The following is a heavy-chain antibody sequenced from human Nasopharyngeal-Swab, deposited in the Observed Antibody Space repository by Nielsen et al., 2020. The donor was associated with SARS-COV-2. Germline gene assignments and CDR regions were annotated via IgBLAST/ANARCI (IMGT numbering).Heavy chain of an antibody. J-gene: IGHJ5*02. Sequence: GGSLRLSCAASGFTFSDAWMSWVRQAPGKGLEWVGRIQSKTDGGTPDYAAPVKGRFTISRDDSISTLYLQMSSLKTEDTAVYYCTTDRGANDHWGQGTLVTVSS. D-gene: IGHD1-26*01. V-gene: IGHV3-15*01. CDR1: GFTFSDAW. CDR3: TTDRGANDH. CDR2: IQSKTDGGTP.